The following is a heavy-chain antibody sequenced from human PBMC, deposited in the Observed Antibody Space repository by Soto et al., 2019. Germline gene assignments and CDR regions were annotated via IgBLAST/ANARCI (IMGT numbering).Heavy chain of an antibody. J-gene: IGHJ4*02. CDR1: GGSISSGGYY. CDR2: IYYSGST. V-gene: IGHV4-31*03. D-gene: IGHD5-12*01. Sequence: PSETLSLTCSVSGGSISSGGYYWSWIRQHPGKGLEWIGYIYYSGSTYYNPSLKSRVTISVDTSKNQFSLKLSSVTAADTAVYYCAREGRDGYNLIDYWGQGNLVTVSS. CDR3: AREGRDGYNLIDY.